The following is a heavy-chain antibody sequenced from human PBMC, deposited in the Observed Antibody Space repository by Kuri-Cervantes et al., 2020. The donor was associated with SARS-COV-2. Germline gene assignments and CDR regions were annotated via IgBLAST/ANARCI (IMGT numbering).Heavy chain of an antibody. D-gene: IGHD1-1*01. V-gene: IGHV3-23*01. CDR1: GFDFKIYA. Sequence: GESLKISCTASGFDFKIYAMSWVRQAPGKGLEWVPSIYGSGERTYYADSVKGRFTVSRDNLRNTLYLEMNSLRAEDTALYFCAKDGYNWGDYFDYWGQGTLVTVSS. J-gene: IGHJ4*02. CDR3: AKDGYNWGDYFDY. CDR2: IYGSGERT.